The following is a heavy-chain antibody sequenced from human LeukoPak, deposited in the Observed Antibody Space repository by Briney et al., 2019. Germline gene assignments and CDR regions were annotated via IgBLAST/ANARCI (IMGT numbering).Heavy chain of an antibody. Sequence: SETLSLTCNVSGYSISSGFYWGWIRQSPGEGLEWIATIFHSGSIFYNPSLKGRVSLSVDTSQNQFSPEFNSVTAADTAVYYCARGAPYYYDSSGYLFDYWGQGTLVTVSS. CDR3: ARGAPYYYDSSGYLFDY. CDR1: GYSISSGFY. V-gene: IGHV4-38-2*02. CDR2: IFHSGSI. D-gene: IGHD3-22*01. J-gene: IGHJ4*02.